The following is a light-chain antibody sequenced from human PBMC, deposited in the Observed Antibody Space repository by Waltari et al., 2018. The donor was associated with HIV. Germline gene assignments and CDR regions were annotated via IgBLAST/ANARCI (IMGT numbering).Light chain of an antibody. CDR2: SND. J-gene: IGLJ3*02. V-gene: IGLV1-44*01. CDR3: ATWDDSLDGPM. CDR1: ISDIGSNT. Sequence: QSVLTQPPSASGTPGQRVTISCSGSISDIGSNTVNWYQQLPGTAPKLLIYSNDQRPPGVPDRFSVSKSGTSASLAISGLRSEDEADYYCATWDDSLDGPMFGGGTKLTVL.